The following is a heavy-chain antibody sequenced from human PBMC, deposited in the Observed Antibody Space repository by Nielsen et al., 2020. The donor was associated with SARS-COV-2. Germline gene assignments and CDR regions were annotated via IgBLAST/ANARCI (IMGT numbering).Heavy chain of an antibody. D-gene: IGHD2-2*01. V-gene: IGHV3-23*01. CDR3: AKDTRYCSSTSCHNYYYYGMDV. Sequence: GESLKISCAASGFTFSSYAMSWVRQAPGKGLEWVSAISGSGGSTYYADSVKGRFTISRDNSKNTLYLQMNSLRAEDTAVYYCAKDTRYCSSTSCHNYYYYGMDVWGQGTTVTVSS. CDR1: GFTFSSYA. CDR2: ISGSGGST. J-gene: IGHJ6*02.